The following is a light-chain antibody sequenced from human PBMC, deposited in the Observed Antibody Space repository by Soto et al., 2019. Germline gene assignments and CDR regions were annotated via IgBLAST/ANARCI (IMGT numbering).Light chain of an antibody. Sequence: QYVLTQPASVSGSPGQSITISCTGTSSDVGGYHYVSWYQQHPGKAPKLMIYEVSNRPSGVSNRFSGSKSGNTASLTISGLQAEDEADYYCSSYTTSSPVVFGGGTKLTVL. CDR1: SSDVGGYHY. J-gene: IGLJ3*02. V-gene: IGLV2-14*01. CDR2: EVS. CDR3: SSYTTSSPVV.